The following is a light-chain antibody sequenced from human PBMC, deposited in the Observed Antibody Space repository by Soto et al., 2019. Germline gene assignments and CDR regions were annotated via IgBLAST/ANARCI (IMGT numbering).Light chain of an antibody. J-gene: IGLJ2*01. V-gene: IGLV2-14*01. Sequence: QSALTQPASVSGSPGQSITISCTGTSSDIGRYNFVSWYQQHPGKAPKLLVYGVTDRPSGVSHRFSGSRSDSTASLTISGLQAEDEADYYCSSYTSSSTLIFGGGTKLTVL. CDR1: SSDIGRYNF. CDR3: SSYTSSSTLI. CDR2: GVT.